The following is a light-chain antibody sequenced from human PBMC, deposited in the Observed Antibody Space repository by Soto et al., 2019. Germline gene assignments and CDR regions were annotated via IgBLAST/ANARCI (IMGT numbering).Light chain of an antibody. V-gene: IGKV3-20*01. CDR2: GAS. Sequence: EIVLTQSPGTLSLSAGERATLSCRASQSVSSYSAWYQQKPGQAPRLLIYGASSRATGIPDRFSGSGSGTDFTLTISRLEPEDFAVHYCQQYRSSSTTFGQGTKVEIK. CDR3: QQYRSSSTT. CDR1: QSVSSY. J-gene: IGKJ1*01.